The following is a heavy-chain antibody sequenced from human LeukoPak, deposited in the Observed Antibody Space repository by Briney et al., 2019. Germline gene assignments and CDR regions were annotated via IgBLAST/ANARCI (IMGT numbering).Heavy chain of an antibody. D-gene: IGHD6-13*01. V-gene: IGHV1-18*01. CDR1: GYTFTSYG. Sequence: GASVKVSCKACGYTFTSYGISWVRQAPGQGLEWMGWISAYNGNTNYAQKLQGRVTMTTDTSTSTAYMELRSLRSDDTAVYYCARGRAEQQLVFYYYYYGMDVWGQGTTVTVSS. J-gene: IGHJ6*02. CDR2: ISAYNGNT. CDR3: ARGRAEQQLVFYYYYYGMDV.